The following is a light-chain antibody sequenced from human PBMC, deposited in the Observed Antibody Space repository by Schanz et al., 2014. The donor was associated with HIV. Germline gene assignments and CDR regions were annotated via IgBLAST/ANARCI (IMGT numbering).Light chain of an antibody. Sequence: QSVLTQPPSTSETPGQRVTISCSGGSSNIGSYAVQRHQQPPGTAPKLLIYRDEQRPSGVPDRFSGSKSGTSASLAISGLQSADEADYYCAAWGDSLDGWVFGGGTKLTVL. V-gene: IGLV1-44*01. CDR3: AAWGDSLDGWV. CDR2: RDE. J-gene: IGLJ3*02. CDR1: SSNIGSYA.